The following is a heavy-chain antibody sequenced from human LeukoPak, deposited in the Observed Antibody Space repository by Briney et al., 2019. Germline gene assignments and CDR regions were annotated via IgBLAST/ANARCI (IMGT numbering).Heavy chain of an antibody. J-gene: IGHJ5*02. V-gene: IGHV1-8*03. Sequence: ASVKVSCKASGYTFTSYDINWVRQATGQGLEWMGWMNPNSGNTGYAQKFQGRVTITRNTSISTAYMELSSLRSEDMAVYYCARDLVDTAMVIGFDPWGQGTLVTVSS. CDR1: GYTFTSYD. D-gene: IGHD5-18*01. CDR2: MNPNSGNT. CDR3: ARDLVDTAMVIGFDP.